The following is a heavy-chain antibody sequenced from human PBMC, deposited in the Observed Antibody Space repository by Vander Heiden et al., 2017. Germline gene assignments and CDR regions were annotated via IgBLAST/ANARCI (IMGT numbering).Heavy chain of an antibody. V-gene: IGHV1-69*01. J-gene: IGHJ4*02. Sequence: QVPLVQSRPAVKKPGSSVTVSCKASVGTFSSYAISWVRQAPGQGLEWMGGIIPIFGTANYAQKFQGRVTITADESTSTAYMELSSLRSEDTAVYYCARVYGSSGWTFDYWGQGTLVTVSS. CDR2: IIPIFGTA. CDR3: ARVYGSSGWTFDY. D-gene: IGHD6-19*01. CDR1: VGTFSSYA.